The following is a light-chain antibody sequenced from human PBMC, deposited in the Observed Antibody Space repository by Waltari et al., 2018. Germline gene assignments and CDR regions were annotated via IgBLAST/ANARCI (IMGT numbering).Light chain of an antibody. V-gene: IGLV3-1*01. CDR3: QAWDSSTEV. Sequence: SYEVTQPPSVSVSPGQTATITCSGERLEDHYTSWYQQKPGQSPVLVIYHDTKRLSGVPRRIYASNSGYSATLTISGTQAMDEADYYCQAWDSSTEVFGGGTRLTVL. CDR2: HDT. CDR1: RLEDHY. J-gene: IGLJ2*01.